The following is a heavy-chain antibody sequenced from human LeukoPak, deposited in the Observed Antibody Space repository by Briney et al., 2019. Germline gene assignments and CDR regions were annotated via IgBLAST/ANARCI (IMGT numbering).Heavy chain of an antibody. Sequence: SETLSLTCTVSGGSISSYYWSWIRQPPGKRLEWIGYIYYSGSTNYNPSLKSRVTISVDTSKNQFSLKLSSVTAADTAVYYCARVTPDTAMVTLDYFDYWGQGTLVTVSS. CDR3: ARVTPDTAMVTLDYFDY. CDR1: GGSISSYY. D-gene: IGHD5-18*01. V-gene: IGHV4-59*01. CDR2: IYYSGST. J-gene: IGHJ4*02.